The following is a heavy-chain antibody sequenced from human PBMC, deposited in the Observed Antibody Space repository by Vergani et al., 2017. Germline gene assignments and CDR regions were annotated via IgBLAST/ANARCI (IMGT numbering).Heavy chain of an antibody. Sequence: QVQLQESGPGLVKPPGTLSLTCAVSGGSISGTNWWSWVRQSPGKGLEWIGYIYSTGSTHHNPSLRRRINMSVDTSKNQFSLKLNSVTAADTAMYYCARMGGYDEGDAFRIGYFDSWGPGILVTVSS. CDR2: IYSTGST. CDR1: GGSISGTNW. D-gene: IGHD3-22*01. J-gene: IGHJ4*02. V-gene: IGHV4-4*03. CDR3: ARMGGYDEGDAFRIGYFDS.